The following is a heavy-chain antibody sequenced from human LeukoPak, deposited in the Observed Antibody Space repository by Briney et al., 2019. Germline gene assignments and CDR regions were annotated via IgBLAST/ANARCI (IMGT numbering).Heavy chain of an antibody. D-gene: IGHD3-3*01. Sequence: GGSLRLSCEVSGCSVGTDYMTWIRQPPGKGLVWVSVVHSGGATFYADSVKGRFTISRDTSKNTVSLEMTTLRAEDTGVYYCARGYDFWSGSSSGVFDVWGQGTMVIVSS. CDR1: GCSVGTDY. CDR2: VHSGGAT. V-gene: IGHV3-53*01. J-gene: IGHJ3*01. CDR3: ARGYDFWSGSSSGVFDV.